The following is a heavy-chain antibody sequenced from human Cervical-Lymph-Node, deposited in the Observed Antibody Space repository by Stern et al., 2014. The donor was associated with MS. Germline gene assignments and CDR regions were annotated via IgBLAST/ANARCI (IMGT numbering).Heavy chain of an antibody. CDR1: GFTFSNAR. CDR3: TTWGSSSVKNWFDP. V-gene: IGHV3-15*01. CDR2: LKIKTDGETT. D-gene: IGHD6-6*01. Sequence: EVQLMESGGGLVKPGGSLRLSWAASGFTFSNARMSWVRLALGTGLEGGGRLKIKTDGETTDYAAPVKGRFTISRDDSKNTLYLQMNSLKPEDTAVYYCTTWGSSSVKNWFDPWGQGTLVTVSS. J-gene: IGHJ5*02.